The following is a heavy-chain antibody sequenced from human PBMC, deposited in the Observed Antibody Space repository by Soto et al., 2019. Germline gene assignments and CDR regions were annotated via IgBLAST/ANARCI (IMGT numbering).Heavy chain of an antibody. D-gene: IGHD2-8*01. CDR1: GFAFSSYG. V-gene: IGHV3-48*02. J-gene: IGHJ6*02. Sequence: PGGSLRLSCAASGFAFSSYGMNWVRQAPGKGLEWVSYIGSRSATIYYADSVKGRFTISRGNAKNSLFLQMNSLRDEDTAVYYCARVPPECTKRGYYYYYGMDVWGQGTTVTVSS. CDR3: ARVPPECTKRGYYYYYGMDV. CDR2: IGSRSATI.